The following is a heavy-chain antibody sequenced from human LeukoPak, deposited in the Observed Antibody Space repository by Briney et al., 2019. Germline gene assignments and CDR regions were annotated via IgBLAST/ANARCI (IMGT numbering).Heavy chain of an antibody. CDR2: IYYSGST. CDR3: ARGGGYSGYDFGY. V-gene: IGHV4-59*01. J-gene: IGHJ4*02. D-gene: IGHD5-12*01. Sequence: SETLSLTCTVSGGSISSYYWSWLRQPPGMGLEWIGYIYYSGSTNYNPSLKSRVTISVDTSENQFSLNLSSVTAADTAVYYCARGGGYSGYDFGYWGQGTLVTVSP. CDR1: GGSISSYY.